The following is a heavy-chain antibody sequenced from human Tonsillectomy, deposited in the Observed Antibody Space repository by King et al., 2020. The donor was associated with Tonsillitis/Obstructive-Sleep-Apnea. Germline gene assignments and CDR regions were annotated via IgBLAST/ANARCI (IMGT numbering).Heavy chain of an antibody. CDR2: IKHDGSEK. Sequence: VQLVESGGGLVQPGGSLRLSCAASGFTFRSYWMSWVRQAPGKGLEWVATIKHDGSEKNYVDLVKGRLTISRDNARNSLYLQMNSLRAEDTAVYYCARDHIFDYWGPGTRVIVSS. CDR3: ARDHIFDY. V-gene: IGHV3-7*01. J-gene: IGHJ4*02. CDR1: GFTFRSYW.